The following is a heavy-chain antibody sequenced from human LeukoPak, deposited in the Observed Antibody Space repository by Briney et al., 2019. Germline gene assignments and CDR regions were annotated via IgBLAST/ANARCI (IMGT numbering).Heavy chain of an antibody. CDR3: AKDAYYNL. D-gene: IGHD3-22*01. V-gene: IGHV3-9*01. J-gene: IGHJ4*02. CDR2: ISWNSGGI. Sequence: PGGSLRLSCAASGFTFDDYAMHWVRQAPGKGLEWVSGISWNSGGIGYADSVKGRFTISRDNSKNTLYLQMNSLTAEDTAVYYCAKDAYYNLWGQGTLVTVSS. CDR1: GFTFDDYA.